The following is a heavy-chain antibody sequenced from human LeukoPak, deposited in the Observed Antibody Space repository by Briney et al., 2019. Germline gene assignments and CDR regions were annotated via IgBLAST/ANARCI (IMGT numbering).Heavy chain of an antibody. Sequence: SETLSLTCTVSGGSISSYYWSWIRQPPGKGLEWIGYIYYSGSTNYNPSLRSRVTISVDTSKNQFSLKLSSVTAADTAVYYCARVRRELLWFGELYEGGYFDYWGQGTLVTVSS. J-gene: IGHJ4*02. CDR3: ARVRRELLWFGELYEGGYFDY. V-gene: IGHV4-59*01. CDR2: IYYSGST. CDR1: GGSISSYY. D-gene: IGHD3-10*01.